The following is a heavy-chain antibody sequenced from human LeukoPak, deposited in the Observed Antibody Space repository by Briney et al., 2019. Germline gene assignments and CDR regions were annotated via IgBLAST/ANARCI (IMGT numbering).Heavy chain of an antibody. D-gene: IGHD6-19*01. Sequence: SETLSLTCAVSGYSISSGYYWGWIRQPPGKGLAWIGSIYHSGSTYYNPSLKSRVTISVDTSKNQFSLKLSSVAAADTALYYCARDPRFSSGWYKGNFDYWGQGTLVTVSS. CDR3: ARDPRFSSGWYKGNFDY. CDR2: IYHSGST. V-gene: IGHV4-38-2*02. J-gene: IGHJ4*02. CDR1: GYSISSGYY.